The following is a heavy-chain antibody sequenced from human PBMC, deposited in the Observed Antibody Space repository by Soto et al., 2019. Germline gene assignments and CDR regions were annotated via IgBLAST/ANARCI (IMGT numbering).Heavy chain of an antibody. D-gene: IGHD5-18*01. CDR2: IKQDGSEK. J-gene: IGHJ4*02. CDR3: ATSDWVDTAMEGYGDYFY. CDR1: GFTFSSYW. Sequence: GGSLRLSCAASGFTFSSYWMSWVRQAPGKGLEWVANIKQDGSEKYYVDSVKGRFTISRDNAKNSLYLQMNSLRAEDTAVYYCATSDWVDTAMEGYGDYFYWGQGTLVTVSS. V-gene: IGHV3-7*02.